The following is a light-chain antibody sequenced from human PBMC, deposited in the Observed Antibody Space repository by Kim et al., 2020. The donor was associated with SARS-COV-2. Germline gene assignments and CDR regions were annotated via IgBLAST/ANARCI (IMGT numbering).Light chain of an antibody. Sequence: ASVGDRVTITWRASQFISTWLAWYQQKPGKAPKLLVYQASTLESGVPSRFSGSGSGTDFSLTIDSLQPDDFATYYCQHYNSYPYTFGQGTKVDIK. V-gene: IGKV1-5*01. CDR3: QHYNSYPYT. J-gene: IGKJ2*01. CDR1: QFISTW. CDR2: QAS.